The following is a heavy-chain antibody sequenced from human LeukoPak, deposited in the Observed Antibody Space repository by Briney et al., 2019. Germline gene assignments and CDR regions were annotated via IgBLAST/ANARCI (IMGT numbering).Heavy chain of an antibody. CDR2: IYYSGST. CDR3: ARVALAPYYYYYGMDV. Sequence: PSETLSLTCTVSGGSISSGGYYWSWIRQHPGKGLEWIGYIYYSGSTSYNPSLKSRVTISVDTSKNQFSLKLSYVTAADTAVYYCARVALAPYYYYYGMDVWGQGTTVTVSS. CDR1: GGSISSGGYY. V-gene: IGHV4-31*03. J-gene: IGHJ6*02. D-gene: IGHD3-3*02.